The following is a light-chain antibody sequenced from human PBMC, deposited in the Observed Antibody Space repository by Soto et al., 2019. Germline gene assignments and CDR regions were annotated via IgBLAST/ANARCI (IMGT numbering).Light chain of an antibody. V-gene: IGKV3-20*01. CDR1: QSVSSSY. CDR3: QLYGSSWT. J-gene: IGKJ1*01. Sequence: EIVLTQSPGTLSLSPGERATLSCRASQSVSSSYLAWCQQKPGQAPRLLIYGASSRATGIPDRFSGSGSGTDFTLTISRLEPEDFAVYYCQLYGSSWTFGQGTKVEIK. CDR2: GAS.